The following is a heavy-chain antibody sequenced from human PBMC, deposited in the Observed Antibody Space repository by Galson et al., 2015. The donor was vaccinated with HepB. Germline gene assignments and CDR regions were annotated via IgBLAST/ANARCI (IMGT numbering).Heavy chain of an antibody. CDR1: GGTFSSYA. Sequence: SVKVSCKASGGTFSSYAISWVRQAPGQGLEWMGGIIPIFGTANYAQKFQGRVTITADESTSTAYMELSSLRSEDTAVYYCARDGLTPRPGGWFDPWGQGTLVTVSS. CDR2: IIPIFGTA. D-gene: IGHD1-1*01. V-gene: IGHV1-69*13. J-gene: IGHJ5*02. CDR3: ARDGLTPRPGGWFDP.